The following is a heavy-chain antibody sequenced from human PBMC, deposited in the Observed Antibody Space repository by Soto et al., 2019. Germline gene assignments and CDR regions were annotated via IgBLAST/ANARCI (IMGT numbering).Heavy chain of an antibody. CDR3: ARSAGNAGRSSEY. V-gene: IGHV5-51*01. J-gene: IGHJ4*02. CDR2: IYPGDSDT. CDR1: GYTFTSYW. D-gene: IGHD2-15*01. Sequence: GESLKISCKGSGYTFTSYWIGWVRQMPGEGLEWLGVIYPGDSDTRYSPSFQGQVTISADKSINTAYLQWGSLKASDSAIYYCARSAGNAGRSSEYSGQGPLVTVSS.